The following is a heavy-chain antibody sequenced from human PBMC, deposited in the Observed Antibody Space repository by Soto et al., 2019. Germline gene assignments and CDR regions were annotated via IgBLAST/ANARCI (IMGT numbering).Heavy chain of an antibody. CDR2: IFWDDDK. D-gene: IGHD2-15*01. CDR3: AHLPSAYGGSPIDY. V-gene: IGHV2-5*02. J-gene: IGHJ4*02. CDR1: LFSLTTSGVG. Sequence: GXTLVSPTQTLTXTCTFSLFSLTTSGVGVGWSRQRPVKALEWLVFIFWDDDKRYSPSLKTRVTITKDTSKNQVVLTMTNMGSVDPAKYYCAHLPSAYGGSPIDYWGQGTLVTVSS.